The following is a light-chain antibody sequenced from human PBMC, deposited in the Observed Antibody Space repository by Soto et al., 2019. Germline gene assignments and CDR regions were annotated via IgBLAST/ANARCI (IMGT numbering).Light chain of an antibody. J-gene: IGKJ1*01. V-gene: IGKV1-5*01. CDR1: RSFTRW. Sequence: DIQMTQSPSTLSASVGDTVTITCRASRSFTRWLAWYQQKPGKAPKLLMHDASSLESGVPSRFSGSASGTEFTLTISSLQPDDFATYFCQQYSTYSWTFGQGTKVDI. CDR3: QQYSTYSWT. CDR2: DAS.